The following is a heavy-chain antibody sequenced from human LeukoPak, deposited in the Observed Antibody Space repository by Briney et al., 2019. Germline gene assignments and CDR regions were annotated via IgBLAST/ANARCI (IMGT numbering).Heavy chain of an antibody. J-gene: IGHJ4*02. CDR2: INSDGSST. Sequence: GGSLRLSCAASGFTFSSYWMHWVRQAPGKGLAWVSRINSDGSSTSYADSVKGRFTISRDNAKNTLYLQMNSLRAEDTAVYYCARASVAGTLIGYWGQGTLVTVSS. V-gene: IGHV3-74*01. D-gene: IGHD6-19*01. CDR3: ARASVAGTLIGY. CDR1: GFTFSSYW.